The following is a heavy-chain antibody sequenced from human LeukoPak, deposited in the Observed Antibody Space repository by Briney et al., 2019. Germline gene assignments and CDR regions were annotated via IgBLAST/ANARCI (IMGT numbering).Heavy chain of an antibody. J-gene: IGHJ6*03. CDR1: GFTFSSYS. Sequence: PGGSLSLSCAASGFTFSSYSMNWVRQAPGKGLGWVSYISSSSSTIYYADSVKGRFTISRDSAKNSLYLQMNSLRAEDTAVYYCASRIVVVPTAMWVSAPPTRGDMDVWGKGTTVTVSS. CDR2: ISSSSSTI. CDR3: ASRIVVVPTAMWVSAPPTRGDMDV. V-gene: IGHV3-48*04. D-gene: IGHD2-2*01.